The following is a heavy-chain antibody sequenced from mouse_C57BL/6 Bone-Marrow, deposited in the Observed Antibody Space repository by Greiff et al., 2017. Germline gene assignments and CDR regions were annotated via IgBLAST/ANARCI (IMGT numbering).Heavy chain of an antibody. Sequence: QVQLQQSGPGLVQPSQSLSITCTVSGFSLTSYGVHWVRQSPGKGLEWLGVIWSGGSTDYNAAFISRLSISKDNSKSQVFFKMNSLQAYDTAIYYCARYSFYAMDYGGQGTSVTVSS. J-gene: IGHJ4*01. CDR1: GFSLTSYG. CDR2: IWSGGST. V-gene: IGHV2-2*01. D-gene: IGHD1-1*01. CDR3: ARYSFYAMDY.